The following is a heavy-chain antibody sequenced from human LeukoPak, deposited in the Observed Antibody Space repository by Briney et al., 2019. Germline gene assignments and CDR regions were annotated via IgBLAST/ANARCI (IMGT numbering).Heavy chain of an antibody. J-gene: IGHJ4*02. CDR3: ARDAGHYDSSGYYPYFDY. Sequence: PSETLSLTCTVSGGSISSYYWSWIRQPPGKGLEWIGYIYYSGSTNYNPSLKSRVTISVDTSKNQFSLKLSSVTAADTAVYYCARDAGHYDSSGYYPYFDYWGQGTLVTVSS. V-gene: IGHV4-59*01. D-gene: IGHD3-22*01. CDR1: GGSISSYY. CDR2: IYYSGST.